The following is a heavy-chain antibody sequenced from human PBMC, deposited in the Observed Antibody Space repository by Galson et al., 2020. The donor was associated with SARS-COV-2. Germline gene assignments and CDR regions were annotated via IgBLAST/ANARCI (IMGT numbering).Heavy chain of an antibody. V-gene: IGHV5-51*01. Sequence: GESLKISCKGSGYSFTSYWIGWVRQMPGKGLEWMGIIYPGDSDTRYSPSFQGQVTISADKSISTAYLQWSSLKASDTAMYYCARAENKGLLWFGELDPYYFDYWGQGTLVTVSS. CDR2: IYPGDSDT. CDR1: GYSFTSYW. D-gene: IGHD3-10*01. J-gene: IGHJ4*02. CDR3: ARAENKGLLWFGELDPYYFDY.